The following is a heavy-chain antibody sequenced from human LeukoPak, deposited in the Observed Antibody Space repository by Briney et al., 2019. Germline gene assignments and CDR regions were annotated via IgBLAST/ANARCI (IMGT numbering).Heavy chain of an antibody. CDR1: GLTYSSSW. Sequence: GGSLRLSCVASGLTYSSSWMTGARQAPGKGLEWVATIKDDGSDKYYVDSVKGRFSISRDNAKSSLYLQMNSLRLEDTAMYYCADLGYSDWGQGTLVTVSS. V-gene: IGHV3-7*01. CDR2: IKDDGSDK. D-gene: IGHD5-18*01. CDR3: ADLGYSD. J-gene: IGHJ4*02.